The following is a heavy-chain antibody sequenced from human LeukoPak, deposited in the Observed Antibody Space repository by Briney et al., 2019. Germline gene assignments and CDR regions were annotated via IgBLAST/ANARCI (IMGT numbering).Heavy chain of an antibody. CDR3: AKWHYGSGLDY. CDR1: GFTFSNYA. D-gene: IGHD3-10*01. J-gene: IGHJ4*02. Sequence: GGSLRLSCAASGFTFSNYAMSWVRQAPGKGLEWVSSISGSGGSTYYADSVKGRFTISRDNSKNTLYLQMNSLRAEDTAVYYCAKWHYGSGLDYWGQGTLVTVSS. CDR2: ISGSGGST. V-gene: IGHV3-23*01.